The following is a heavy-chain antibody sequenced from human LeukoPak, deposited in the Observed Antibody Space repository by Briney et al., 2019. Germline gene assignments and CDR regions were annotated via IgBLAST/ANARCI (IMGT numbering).Heavy chain of an antibody. J-gene: IGHJ6*02. V-gene: IGHV3-48*03. Sequence: GGSLRLSCAASGFTFSRYEVNWVRQAPGKGPEWVSYISSSGSITYYADSVRGRFTISRDNAKNSLYLQMNSLRAEDTAVYYCAREQYFYESSGYYYRSGMDVWGQGTTVTVSS. CDR1: GFTFSRYE. CDR3: AREQYFYESSGYYYRSGMDV. CDR2: ISSSGSIT. D-gene: IGHD3-22*01.